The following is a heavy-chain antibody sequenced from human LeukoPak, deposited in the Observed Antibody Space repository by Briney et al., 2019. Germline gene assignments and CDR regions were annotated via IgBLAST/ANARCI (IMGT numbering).Heavy chain of an antibody. V-gene: IGHV1-69*06. CDR1: GGTFSSYA. CDR2: IIPIFGTA. J-gene: IGHJ4*02. CDR3: ASVYGSYYFDY. Sequence: SVKVSCKASGGTFSSYAISWVRQAPGQGLEWMGGIIPIFGTANYAQKFQGRVTITADKSTSTAYMELSSLRSEDTAVYYCASVYGSYYFDYWGQGTLVTVSS. D-gene: IGHD1-26*01.